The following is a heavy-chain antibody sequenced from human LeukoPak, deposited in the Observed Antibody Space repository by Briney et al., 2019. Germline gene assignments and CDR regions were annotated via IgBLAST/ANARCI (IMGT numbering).Heavy chain of an antibody. Sequence: PGGSLRLSCAASGFTFSSYSMNWVRQAPGKGLEWVSSISSSSYIYYADSVKGRFTISRDNAKNSLYLQMNSLRAEDTAVYYCARDSAYCGGDCYSDSWGQGTLVTVSS. V-gene: IGHV3-21*01. J-gene: IGHJ5*02. CDR3: ARDSAYCGGDCYSDS. CDR2: ISSSSYI. D-gene: IGHD2-21*02. CDR1: GFTFSSYS.